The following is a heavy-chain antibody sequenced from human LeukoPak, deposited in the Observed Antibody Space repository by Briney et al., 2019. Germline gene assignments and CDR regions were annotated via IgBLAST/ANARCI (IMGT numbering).Heavy chain of an antibody. D-gene: IGHD2-2*01. CDR3: ARDRKVVPAAAGTYYYYGMDV. V-gene: IGHV3-21*01. CDR2: ISSSSSYI. Sequence: GGSLRLSCAASGFTFSSYSMNWVRQAPGKGLEWVSSISSSSSYIYYADSVKGRFTISRDNAKNSLYLQMNSLRAEDTAVYYCARDRKVVPAAAGTYYYYGMDVWGQGTTVTDSS. CDR1: GFTFSSYS. J-gene: IGHJ6*02.